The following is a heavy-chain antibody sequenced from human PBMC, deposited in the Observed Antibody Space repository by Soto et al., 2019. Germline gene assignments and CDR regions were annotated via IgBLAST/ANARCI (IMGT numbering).Heavy chain of an antibody. V-gene: IGHV1-18*04. J-gene: IGHJ4*02. CDR2: ISAYNGNT. Sequence: QVQLVQSGAAVKKPGASVKVSCKASGYTFTSYGISWVRQAPGQGREWMGWISAYNGNTNYAQKLQGRVTMPTDTSASTADMKLRSPRSDDTAVYYGAREVRDYCFWRTFDYWGQGTQVTVCS. D-gene: IGHD3-3*01. CDR3: AREVRDYCFWRTFDY. CDR1: GYTFTSYG.